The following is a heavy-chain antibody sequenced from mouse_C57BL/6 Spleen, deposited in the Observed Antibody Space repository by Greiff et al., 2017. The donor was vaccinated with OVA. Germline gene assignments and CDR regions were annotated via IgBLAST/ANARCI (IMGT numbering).Heavy chain of an antibody. V-gene: IGHV1-50*01. Sequence: VQLQQPGAELVKPGASVKLSCKASGYTFTSYWMQWVKQRPGQGLEWIGEIAPSDSYTNYNQKFKGKATLTVDTSSSTAYMQLSSLTSEDAAVYYCARTRDFDYWGQGTTLTVSS. CDR2: IAPSDSYT. CDR1: GYTFTSYW. J-gene: IGHJ2*01. CDR3: ARTRDFDY.